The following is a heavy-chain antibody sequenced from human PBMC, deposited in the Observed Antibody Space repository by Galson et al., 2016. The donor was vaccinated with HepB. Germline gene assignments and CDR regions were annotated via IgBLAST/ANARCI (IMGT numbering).Heavy chain of an antibody. D-gene: IGHD3-16*01. CDR3: TRRKGKMYYFDY. CDR2: IRSKANNYAT. J-gene: IGHJ4*02. CDR1: GFTFSDSA. V-gene: IGHV3-73*01. Sequence: SLRLSCAASGFTFSDSAMHWVRRASGKGLEWVGRIRSKANNYATAYAASVKGRFTISRDDSKNTAYLQMNSLKTEDTAVYYCTRRKGKMYYFDYWGQGTLVTVSS.